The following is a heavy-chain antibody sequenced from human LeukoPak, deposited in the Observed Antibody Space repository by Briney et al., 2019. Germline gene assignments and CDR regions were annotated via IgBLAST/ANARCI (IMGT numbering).Heavy chain of an antibody. CDR2: ISAYNGNT. D-gene: IGHD3-22*01. CDR3: ARRPKYYYESNGAYYVDAFDI. J-gene: IGHJ3*02. V-gene: IGHV1-18*01. Sequence: GASVKVSCKASGYTFTSYGISWVRQAPGQGLEWMGWISAYNGNTNYAQKLQGRVTMTTDTSTSTAYMELRSLRSDDTAVYYCARRPKYYYESNGAYYVDAFDIWGRGTMVTVSS. CDR1: GYTFTSYG.